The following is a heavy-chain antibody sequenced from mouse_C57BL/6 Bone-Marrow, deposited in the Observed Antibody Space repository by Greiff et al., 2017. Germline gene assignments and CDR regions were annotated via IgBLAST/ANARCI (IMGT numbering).Heavy chain of an antibody. J-gene: IGHJ4*01. D-gene: IGHD1-1*01. CDR3: ARMGDYYGSSPYYYAMDY. Sequence: QVHVKQSGPGLVQPSQSLSITCTVSGFSFTSYGVHWVRQSPGKGLEWLGVIWSGGSTDYNAAFISRLSISKDNSKSQVFFKMNSLQADDTAIYYCARMGDYYGSSPYYYAMDYWGQGTSVTVSS. V-gene: IGHV2-2*01. CDR2: IWSGGST. CDR1: GFSFTSYG.